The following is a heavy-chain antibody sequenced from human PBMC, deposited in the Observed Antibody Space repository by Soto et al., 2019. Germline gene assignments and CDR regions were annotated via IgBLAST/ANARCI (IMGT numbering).Heavy chain of an antibody. CDR1: GFTFSSYW. CDR3: ARRLAGVGVFDH. V-gene: IGHV3-74*01. Sequence: EVQLVESGGGLAQPGGSLRLSCAASGFTFSSYWMHWVRQAPGKGLVWVSRVNGDGRSTNYAESVEGRFTISRYTAKNTLFLQKHRLRDCDTAVYFCARRLAGVGVFDHWGQGTLVAVSS. J-gene: IGHJ4*02. CDR2: VNGDGRST. D-gene: IGHD3-3*01.